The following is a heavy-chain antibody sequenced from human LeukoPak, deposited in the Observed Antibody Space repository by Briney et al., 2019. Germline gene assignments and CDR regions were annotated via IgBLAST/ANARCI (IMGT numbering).Heavy chain of an antibody. Sequence: PGGSLSLPCSASGFTFSSYAMFWVRQAPGKGLKYVSAISSNGGSTHYADSVKGRFTISRDNSKNRLHLQMSSLITEDTAVYYCVRTTQYYYGSGTYWDYW. CDR3: VRTTQYYYGSGTYWDY. CDR2: ISSNGGST. D-gene: IGHD3-10*01. CDR1: GFTFSSYA. J-gene: IGHJ4*01. V-gene: IGHV3-64D*09.